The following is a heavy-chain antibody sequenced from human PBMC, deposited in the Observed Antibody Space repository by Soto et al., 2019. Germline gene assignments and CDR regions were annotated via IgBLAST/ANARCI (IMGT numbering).Heavy chain of an antibody. V-gene: IGHV5-51*01. D-gene: IGHD6-19*01. CDR1: GYSFTSYW. CDR2: IYPGDSDT. CDR3: ARQSRESIAVAGPRRWWFDP. Sequence: GESMKISCKGSGYSFTSYWIGWVRQMPGKGLEWMGIIYPGDSDTRYSPSFQGQVTISADKSISTAYLQWSSLKASDTAMYYCARQSRESIAVAGPRRWWFDPWGQGTLVTVSS. J-gene: IGHJ5*02.